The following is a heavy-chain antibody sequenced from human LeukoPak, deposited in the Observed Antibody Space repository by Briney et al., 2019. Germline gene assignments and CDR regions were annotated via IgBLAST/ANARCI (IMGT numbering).Heavy chain of an antibody. CDR1: GYTFTSYG. J-gene: IGHJ5*02. CDR2: ISGYNGNT. D-gene: IGHD2/OR15-2a*01. CDR3: ARDFLTRFDP. Sequence: ASVKVSCKASGYTFTSYGTSWVRQAPGQGLEWMGWISGYNGNTNYAQKFQGRVTMTTDTSTSTAYMELRSLRSDDTAVYYCARDFLTRFDPWGQGTLVTVSS. V-gene: IGHV1-18*01.